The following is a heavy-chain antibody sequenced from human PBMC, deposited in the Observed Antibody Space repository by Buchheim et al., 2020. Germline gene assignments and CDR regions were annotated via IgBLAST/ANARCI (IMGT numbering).Heavy chain of an antibody. CDR1: GFTFSSYA. D-gene: IGHD5-18*01. Sequence: EVQLLESGGGLVQPGGSLRLSCAASGFTFSSYAMSWVRQAPGKGLEWVSAISGSGGSTYYADSVKGRFTISRDNSKNTLYLQMNSLRAEDTAVYYCAKGYGGYSYGYGPAQNYWYFDLWGRGTL. CDR3: AKGYGGYSYGYGPAQNYWYFDL. V-gene: IGHV3-23*01. CDR2: ISGSGGST. J-gene: IGHJ2*01.